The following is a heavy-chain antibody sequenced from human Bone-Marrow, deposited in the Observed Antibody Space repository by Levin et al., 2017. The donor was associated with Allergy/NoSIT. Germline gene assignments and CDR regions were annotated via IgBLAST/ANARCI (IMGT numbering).Heavy chain of an antibody. J-gene: IGHJ6*02. CDR1: GGSVSDYV. V-gene: IGHV4-34*01. Sequence: GSLRLSCAVSGGSVSDYVWIWIRQSPGKGPEWIGQINHSGVTDYNPSLKSRVTISLDTPKSQFSLRLRSVTAADAANYYCARGRREAVWTKSLLNYCYYGMDVWGQGTTVAVSS. CDR3: ARGRREAVWTKSLLNYCYYGMDV. D-gene: IGHD1/OR15-1a*01. CDR2: INHSGVT.